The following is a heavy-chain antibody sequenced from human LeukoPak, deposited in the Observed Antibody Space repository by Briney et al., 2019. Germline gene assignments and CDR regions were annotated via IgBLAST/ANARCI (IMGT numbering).Heavy chain of an antibody. J-gene: IGHJ6*02. Sequence: SETLSLTCAVYGGSFSGYYWSWIRQPPGKGLEWIGYIYYSGSTNYNPSLKSRVTTSVDTSKNQFSLKLSSVIAADTAVYYCARDCSGGSCYPVWGQGTTVTVSS. CDR3: ARDCSGGSCYPV. CDR1: GGSFSGYY. D-gene: IGHD2-15*01. CDR2: IYYSGST. V-gene: IGHV4-59*01.